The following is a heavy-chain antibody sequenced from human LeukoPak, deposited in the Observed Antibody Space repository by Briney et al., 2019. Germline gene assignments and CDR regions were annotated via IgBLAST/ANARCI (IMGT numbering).Heavy chain of an antibody. Sequence: PGGSLRLSCAASGFTFHDYDMSWVRQSPGKGLEWFSGINWNGDRTGYADSVKGRFTISRDNAKKSLYLQMNSLRAEDTALYYCARRDYYGSGRPDFWGQGTLVTVSS. D-gene: IGHD3-10*01. V-gene: IGHV3-20*04. J-gene: IGHJ4*02. CDR2: INWNGDRT. CDR3: ARRDYYGSGRPDF. CDR1: GFTFHDYD.